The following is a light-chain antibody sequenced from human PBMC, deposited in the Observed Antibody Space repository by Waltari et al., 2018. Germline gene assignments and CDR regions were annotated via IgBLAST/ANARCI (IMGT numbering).Light chain of an antibody. J-gene: IGKJ1*01. CDR1: QSVGSN. CDR2: DAS. Sequence: EIAMTQSPGTLSVSPGESATLSCRAGQSVGSNLAWYQQKPGQAPRLLIYDASTMATGIPARFSGSGSGTEFTLTISSLQSEDFAIYYCQQCNSWPLWTFGPGTKVEIK. CDR3: QQCNSWPLWT. V-gene: IGKV3-15*01.